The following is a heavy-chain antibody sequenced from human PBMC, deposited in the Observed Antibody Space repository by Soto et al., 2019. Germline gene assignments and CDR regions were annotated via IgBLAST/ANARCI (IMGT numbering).Heavy chain of an antibody. V-gene: IGHV3-33*01. J-gene: IGHJ4*02. Sequence: QVQLVESGGGVVQPGRSLRLSCVASGFTFSSYGMHWVRQAPGKGLEWVAIIWYDGSNKYYADSVKGRFTISRDNSKNTLYLQMNSLRAEDTAVYYCARNTEAGFDYWGQGTLVTVSS. CDR2: IWYDGSNK. CDR3: ARNTEAGFDY. CDR1: GFTFSSYG.